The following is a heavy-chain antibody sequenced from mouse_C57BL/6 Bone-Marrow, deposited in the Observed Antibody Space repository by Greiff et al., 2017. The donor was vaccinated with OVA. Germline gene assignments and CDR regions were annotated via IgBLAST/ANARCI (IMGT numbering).Heavy chain of an antibody. CDR3: ARGCSYYDYLFDD. CDR1: GYTFTSYW. D-gene: IGHD2-4*01. J-gene: IGHJ2*01. CDR2: IHPNSGST. Sequence: QVQLQQPGAELVKPGASVKLSCKASGYTFTSYWMHWVKQRPGQGLEWIGLIHPNSGSTNYNEKFKSKATLTVDKSSSTAYMQLSSLTSEGSAVYYCARGCSYYDYLFDDWGQGTTLTVSS. V-gene: IGHV1-64*01.